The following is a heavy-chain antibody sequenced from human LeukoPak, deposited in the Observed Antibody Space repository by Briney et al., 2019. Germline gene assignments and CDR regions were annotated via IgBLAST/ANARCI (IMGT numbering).Heavy chain of an antibody. CDR1: GFTFSSYA. V-gene: IGHV3-7*01. CDR3: ARDSSGYQ. J-gene: IGHJ4*02. CDR2: IKEDGSEK. Sequence: GGSLRLSCAASGFTFSSYAVSWVRQAPGKGLEWVANIKEDGSEKYYGDSVKGRFTISRDNAKNSLYLQMNSLRAEDTAVHYCARDSSGYQWGQGTLVTVSS. D-gene: IGHD3-22*01.